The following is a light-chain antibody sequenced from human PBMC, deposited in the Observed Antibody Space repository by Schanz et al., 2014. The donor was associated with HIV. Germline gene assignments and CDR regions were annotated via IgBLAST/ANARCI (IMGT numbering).Light chain of an antibody. V-gene: IGLV1-51*01. J-gene: IGLJ1*01. CDR1: SSNIGNNY. CDR2: DNN. CDR3: GTWDSGLSVYV. Sequence: QSVLTQPPSVSAAPGQKVSISCSGSSSNIGNNYVSWHQRLPGTAPKLLIYDNNKRPSGIPDRFSGSKSGTSATLGITELQTGDEADYFCGTWDSGLSVYVFGTGTKLTVL.